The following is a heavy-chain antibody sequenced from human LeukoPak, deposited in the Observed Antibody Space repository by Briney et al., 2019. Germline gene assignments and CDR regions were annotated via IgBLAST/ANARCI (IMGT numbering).Heavy chain of an antibody. D-gene: IGHD1-26*01. V-gene: IGHV3-30*02. Sequence: GGSLRLSCAASGFTFSSYGMHWVRQAPGKGLEWVAVIWYGGSNKYYADSVKGRFTISRDNSKNTLYLQMNSLRAEDTAVYYCAKSGSYNYYYYMDVWGKGTTVTVSS. CDR2: IWYGGSNK. CDR3: AKSGSYNYYYYMDV. CDR1: GFTFSSYG. J-gene: IGHJ6*03.